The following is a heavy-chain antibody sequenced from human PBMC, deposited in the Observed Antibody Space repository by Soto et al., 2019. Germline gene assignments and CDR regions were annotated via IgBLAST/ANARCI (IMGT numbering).Heavy chain of an antibody. Sequence: QVQLQESGPGLVKPSETLSLTCTVSGGSISSYYWSWIRQPPGKGLEWIGYIYYSGSTNYNPSLKSRVTISVDTSKYQFSLKLSSVTAADTAVYYCAREGYRNYPHYYYYGMDVWGQGTTVTVSS. D-gene: IGHD4-4*01. CDR1: GGSISSYY. CDR2: IYYSGST. J-gene: IGHJ6*02. V-gene: IGHV4-59*01. CDR3: AREGYRNYPHYYYYGMDV.